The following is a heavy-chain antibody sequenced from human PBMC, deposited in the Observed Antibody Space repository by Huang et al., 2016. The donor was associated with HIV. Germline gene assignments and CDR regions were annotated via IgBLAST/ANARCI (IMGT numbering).Heavy chain of an antibody. Sequence: QVQLVQSGAEVRKPGASVKVSCKVSGYILTELAMQWVRQSPGKGLEWMGCSDPEDGETMDAEKLQGRVTMTEDTSTDTAYLELSGLTSDDTAVYYCATHSGGDYYAPYYWGQGTLVTVSS. J-gene: IGHJ4*02. D-gene: IGHD2-21*02. CDR2: SDPEDGET. CDR1: GYILTELA. V-gene: IGHV1-24*01. CDR3: ATHSGGDYYAPYY.